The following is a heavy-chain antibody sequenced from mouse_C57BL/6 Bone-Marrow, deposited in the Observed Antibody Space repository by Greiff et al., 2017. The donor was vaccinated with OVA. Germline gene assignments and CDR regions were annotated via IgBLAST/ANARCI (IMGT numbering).Heavy chain of an antibody. Sequence: EVQLQESGGGLVKPGGSLKLSCAASGFTFSSYAMSWVRQTPEKRLEWVATISDGGSYTYYPDNVKGRFTISRDNAKNNLYLQMSHLKSEDTAMYYGARDLPGANYAMDYWGQGTSVTVSS. V-gene: IGHV5-4*01. CDR1: GFTFSSYA. CDR3: ARDLPGANYAMDY. J-gene: IGHJ4*01. CDR2: ISDGGSYT. D-gene: IGHD2-1*01.